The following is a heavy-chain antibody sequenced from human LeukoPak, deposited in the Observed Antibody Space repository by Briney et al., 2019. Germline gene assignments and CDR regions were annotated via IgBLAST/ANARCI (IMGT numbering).Heavy chain of an antibody. V-gene: IGHV4-59*01. J-gene: IGHJ4*02. CDR1: GGSISSYY. D-gene: IGHD5-18*01. Sequence: SETLSLTCTVSGGSISSYYWSWIRQPPGKGLEWIGYIYYSGSTNYNPSLKSRVTISVDTSKNQFSLKLSSVTAADTAVYYCARSEWIRLWLFDYWGQGTLVTVSS. CDR2: IYYSGST. CDR3: ARSEWIRLWLFDY.